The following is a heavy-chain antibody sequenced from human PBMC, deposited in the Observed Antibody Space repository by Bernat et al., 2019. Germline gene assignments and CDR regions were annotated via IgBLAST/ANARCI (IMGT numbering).Heavy chain of an antibody. CDR1: GFTFSDFY. Sequence: QVQLVESGGGLVKPGGSLRLSCAASGFTFSDFYMSWIRQAPGKGLEWVSYITTSGSYIYYADSVKGRFTISRDNAKNSLYLQMSSLRAEDTAVYYCASVLDNCYDWDSWGQGALVTVSS. V-gene: IGHV3-11*04. CDR2: ITTSGSYI. CDR3: ASVLDNCYDWDS. D-gene: IGHD5-12*01. J-gene: IGHJ4*02.